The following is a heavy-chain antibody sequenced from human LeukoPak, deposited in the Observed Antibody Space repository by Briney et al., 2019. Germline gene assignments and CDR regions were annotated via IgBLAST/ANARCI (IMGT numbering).Heavy chain of an antibody. CDR2: IGTAGDT. CDR3: ARSVPGGSDWMGSIEY. Sequence: WGSLRLSCAASGFTFSRYDLHWVRQSTGKGLEWVSAIGTAGDTFYLGSVKGRFTISRENAKNSLYLQMNSLGVGDTAVYYCARSVPGGSDWMGSIEYWGQGTLVTVAS. V-gene: IGHV3-13*01. D-gene: IGHD6-19*01. J-gene: IGHJ4*02. CDR1: GFTFSRYD.